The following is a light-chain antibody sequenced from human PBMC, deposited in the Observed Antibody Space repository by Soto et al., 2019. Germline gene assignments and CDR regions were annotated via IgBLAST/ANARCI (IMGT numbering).Light chain of an antibody. V-gene: IGKV1-9*01. CDR2: SAS. CDR3: QQLDRYPFT. Sequence: DIQLTQSPSFLSASVGDRVTMTCRASLGISGYLAWYQQKPGKVPRLQIYSASSLQSGVPSRFCGSGSGTEFTLTISSLQPEDFASYYCQQLDRYPFTFGGGTKVEI. J-gene: IGKJ4*01. CDR1: LGISGY.